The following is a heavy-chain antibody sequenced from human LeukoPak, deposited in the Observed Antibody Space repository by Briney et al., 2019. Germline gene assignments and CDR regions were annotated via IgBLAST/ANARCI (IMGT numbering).Heavy chain of an antibody. V-gene: IGHV4-59*01. D-gene: IGHD3-10*01. J-gene: IGHJ4*02. CDR2: IYYSGST. CDR1: GGSISSYY. CDR3: ARAPHIVWFGELSQGYYFDY. Sequence: PSETLSLTCTVSGGSISSYYWSWIRQPPGKGLEWIGYIYYSGSTNYNPSLKSRVTISVDTSKNQFSLKLSSVTAADTAVYYCARAPHIVWFGELSQGYYFDYWGQGTLVTVSS.